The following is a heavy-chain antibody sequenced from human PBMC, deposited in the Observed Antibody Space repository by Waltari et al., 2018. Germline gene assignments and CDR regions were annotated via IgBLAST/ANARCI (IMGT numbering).Heavy chain of an antibody. J-gene: IGHJ4*02. Sequence: QVQLQESGPGLVKPSETLSLTCTVSGGSISSYYWSWIRQPPGKGLEWIGYIYSSGSTNYKPSRKSRVTISVETSKNQFCLKRSSVTAADTAVYYGAGGGLGWWDEWGQGTLVTVSA. CDR2: IYSSGST. V-gene: IGHV4-59*01. CDR1: GGSISSYY. CDR3: AGGGLGWWDE. D-gene: IGHD2-15*01.